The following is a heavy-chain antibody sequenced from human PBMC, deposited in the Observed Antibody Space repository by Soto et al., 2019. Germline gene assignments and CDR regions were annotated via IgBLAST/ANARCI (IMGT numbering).Heavy chain of an antibody. CDR3: ATARGTGTRAYGYYYGMDV. CDR1: GYTFTVYY. D-gene: IGHD1-7*01. V-gene: IGHV1-2*04. CDR2: INPNSGGT. J-gene: IGHJ6*02. Sequence: VASVNVSGKDSGYTFTVYYMHWLRQAPVQGLEWIGWINPNSGGTNYAQKFQGWVTMTRDTSISTGYMELSRLRSDDPAVYYCATARGTGTRAYGYYYGMDVWGQGPTVNVSS.